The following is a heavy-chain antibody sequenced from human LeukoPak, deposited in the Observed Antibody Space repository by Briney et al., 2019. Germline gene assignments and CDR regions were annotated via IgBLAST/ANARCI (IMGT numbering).Heavy chain of an antibody. J-gene: IGHJ4*02. Sequence: ASAKVSCKASGYTFTGYCMHWVRQAPGQGLEWMGWINPNSGGTNYAQKFQGRVTMTRDTSISTAYMELSRLRSDDTAVYYCARDLPGWPAAILWGQGTLVTVSS. CDR1: GYTFTGYC. D-gene: IGHD2-2*01. CDR3: ARDLPGWPAAIL. CDR2: INPNSGGT. V-gene: IGHV1-2*02.